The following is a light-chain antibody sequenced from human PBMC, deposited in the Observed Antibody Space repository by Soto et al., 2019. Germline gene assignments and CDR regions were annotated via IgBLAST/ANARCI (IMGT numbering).Light chain of an antibody. CDR1: QSVSSSY. J-gene: IGKJ5*01. V-gene: IGKV3-20*01. CDR2: DAS. Sequence: EIGLTQSPGTLSLSPGERATLSCRASQSVSSSYLAWYQQKPGQAPRLLIYDASSRATGIPDRFSGSGSGTDFTLTISRLESEDFAVYYCQQYGNSPITFGQGTRLEIK. CDR3: QQYGNSPIT.